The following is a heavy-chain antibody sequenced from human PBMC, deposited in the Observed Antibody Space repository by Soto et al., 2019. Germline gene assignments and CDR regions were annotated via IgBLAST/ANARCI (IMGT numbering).Heavy chain of an antibody. D-gene: IGHD6-13*01. CDR1: GGSISSNY. V-gene: IGHV4-59*01. CDR3: ARYRREAVAGYTLDN. Sequence: PSETLSLTCTVSGGSISSNYWTWIRQPPGKGLEWIGYVYNSGSTNYNPSLKSRVTISEDTSKSQFSLKVNSMTAADTAVYYCARYRREAVAGYTLDNWGEGILVTVSS. J-gene: IGHJ4*02. CDR2: VYNSGST.